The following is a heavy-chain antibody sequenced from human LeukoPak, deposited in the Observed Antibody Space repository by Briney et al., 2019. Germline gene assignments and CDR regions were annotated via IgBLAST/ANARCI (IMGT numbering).Heavy chain of an antibody. J-gene: IGHJ4*02. D-gene: IGHD5-24*01. CDR1: GGSFSGYY. CDR3: ARERRDGHNYSDF. V-gene: IGHV4-34*09. Sequence: PSETLSLTCAVYGGSFSGYYWSWIRQPPGKGLEWIGEINHSGSTNYNPSLKSRVTISVDTSRNQFSLELSSVTAADTAVYFCARERRDGHNYSDFWGQGALVTVSS. CDR2: INHSGST.